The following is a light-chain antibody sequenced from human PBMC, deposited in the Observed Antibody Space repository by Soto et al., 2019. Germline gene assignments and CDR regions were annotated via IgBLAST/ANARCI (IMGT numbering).Light chain of an antibody. CDR3: LQPLRPPYT. CDR2: VES. CDR1: QSISNS. Sequence: DIPMTQSLSSLYASVGDTVTITCRARQSISNSLSWYQQKPGKAPKFLIDVESTLQRGVPERFSGSGSGTECTLNISSLQPEDVATYYSLQPLRPPYTFAKGTKLQIK. V-gene: IGKV1-39*01. J-gene: IGKJ2*01.